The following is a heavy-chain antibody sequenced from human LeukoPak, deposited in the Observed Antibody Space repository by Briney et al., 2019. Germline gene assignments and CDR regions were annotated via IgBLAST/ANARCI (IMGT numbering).Heavy chain of an antibody. D-gene: IGHD3-22*01. J-gene: IGHJ4*02. CDR3: ATGSGYYYGH. CDR1: GFTFSSYG. V-gene: IGHV3-33*01. CDR2: AYHDGYYGNSQ. Sequence: GGSLRLSCIASGFTFSSYGMHWVRQAPGKGLEWVAVAYHDGYYGNSQYYADSVKSRFTISRDNSEKTLYLQMSSLRAEDTAVYYGATGSGYYYGHWGQGTLVSVSS.